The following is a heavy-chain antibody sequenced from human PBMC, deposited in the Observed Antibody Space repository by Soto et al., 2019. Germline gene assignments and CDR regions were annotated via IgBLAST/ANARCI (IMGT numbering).Heavy chain of an antibody. V-gene: IGHV3-23*01. CDR2: ISGSGGST. Sequence: GGSLRLSCAASGFTFSSYAMSWVRQAPGKGLEWVSAISGSGGSTYYADSVKGRFTISRDNSKNTLYLQMNSRGSEDTAVYYCAKSVVGYCSGGSCYPFDYWGQGTLVTVSS. CDR3: AKSVVGYCSGGSCYPFDY. J-gene: IGHJ4*02. CDR1: GFTFSSYA. D-gene: IGHD2-15*01.